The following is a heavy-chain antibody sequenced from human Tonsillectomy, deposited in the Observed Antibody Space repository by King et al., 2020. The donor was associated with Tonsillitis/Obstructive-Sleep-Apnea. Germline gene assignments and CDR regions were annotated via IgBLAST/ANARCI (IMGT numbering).Heavy chain of an antibody. CDR2: ISYDGSDK. CDR1: GFTFSSYG. Sequence: VQLVESGGGVVQPGRSLRLSCEASGFTFSSYGMHWVRQAPGKGLEWVTFISYDGSDKYYRDSVKGRFTISRDHSKNTLYLQMDSLRDEDTAVYYCGKDSCTNCHTSTPDYWGQGTLVTVSS. CDR3: GKDSCTNCHTSTPDY. V-gene: IGHV3-30*18. J-gene: IGHJ4*02. D-gene: IGHD1-1*01.